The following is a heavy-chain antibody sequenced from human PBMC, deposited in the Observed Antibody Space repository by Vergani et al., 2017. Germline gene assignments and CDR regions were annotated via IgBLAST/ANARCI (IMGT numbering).Heavy chain of an antibody. CDR2: IRSKANSYAT. CDR3: QWELFSWFDP. CDR1: GFTFSGSA. V-gene: IGHV3-73*01. D-gene: IGHD1-26*01. J-gene: IGHJ5*02. Sequence: EVQLLESGGGLVQPGGSLKLSCAASGFTFSGSAMHWVRQASGKGLEWVGRIRSKANSYATAYAASVKGRFTISRDDSKNTAYLQMNSLKTEDTAVYYCQWELFSWFDPWGQGTLVTVSS.